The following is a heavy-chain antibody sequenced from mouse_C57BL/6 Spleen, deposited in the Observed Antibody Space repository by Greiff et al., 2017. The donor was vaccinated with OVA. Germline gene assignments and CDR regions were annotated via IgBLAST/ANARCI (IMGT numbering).Heavy chain of an antibody. CDR3: ASTVGGYFDV. CDR1: GYTFTNYW. CDR2: IYPGGGYT. D-gene: IGHD1-1*01. Sequence: QVQLQQSGAELVRPGTSVKMSCKASGYTFTNYWIGWAKQRPGHGLEWIGDIYPGGGYTNYNEKFKGKATLTADKSSSTAYMQFSSLTSEDSAIYYCASTVGGYFDVWGTGTTVTVSS. V-gene: IGHV1-63*01. J-gene: IGHJ1*03.